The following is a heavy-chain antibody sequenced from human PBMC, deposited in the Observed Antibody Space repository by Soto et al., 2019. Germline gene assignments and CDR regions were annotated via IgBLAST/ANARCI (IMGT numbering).Heavy chain of an antibody. CDR1: GFTFSDYY. CDR2: ISSSSSYT. CDR3: ARVYNKNWFDP. V-gene: IGHV3-11*06. Sequence: QVQLVESGGGLVKPGGSLRLSCAASGFTFSDYYMSWIRQAPGKGLEWVSYISSSSSYTNYADSVKGRFTISRDNAKNSLYLQMTSLRAEDTAVYYCARVYNKNWFDPWGQGTLVTVSS. D-gene: IGHD1-20*01. J-gene: IGHJ5*02.